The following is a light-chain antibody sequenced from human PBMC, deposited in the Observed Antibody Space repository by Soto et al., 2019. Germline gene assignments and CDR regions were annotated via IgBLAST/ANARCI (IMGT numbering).Light chain of an antibody. CDR3: SAYTGSRTYV. Sequence: QSALTQPASVSGSPGQSITISCTGTSSDVGAYNFVSWHQQHPGKAPKLMIYNVYDRPSGISYRFSGSKSGNTASLTISGLQGEDEADYYGSAYTGSRTYVFGTGTKVTVL. CDR2: NVY. V-gene: IGLV2-14*03. J-gene: IGLJ1*01. CDR1: SSDVGAYNF.